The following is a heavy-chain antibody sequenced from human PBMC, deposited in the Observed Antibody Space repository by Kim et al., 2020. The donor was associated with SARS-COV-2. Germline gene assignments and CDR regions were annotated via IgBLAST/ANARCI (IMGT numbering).Heavy chain of an antibody. D-gene: IGHD1-7*01. CDR3: ARDFGLGTPFDY. Sequence: GGSLRLSCAASGFILSEYYIHWIRQAPGRGLVWVSRVTEDGTNTAFADSVKGRFTISRDNTRNVVYLNMNNLRAEDTAIYYCARDFGLGTPFDYWGQGALVTVSS. CDR1: GFILSEYY. CDR2: VTEDGTNT. J-gene: IGHJ4*02. V-gene: IGHV3-74*01.